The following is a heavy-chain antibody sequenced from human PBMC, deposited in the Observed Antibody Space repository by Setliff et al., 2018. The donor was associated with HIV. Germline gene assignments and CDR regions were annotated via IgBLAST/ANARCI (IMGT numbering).Heavy chain of an antibody. CDR3: ARSNHYYNSGKYYDNFEY. CDR2: MNPNSGNT. V-gene: IGHV1-8*01. J-gene: IGHJ4*02. D-gene: IGHD3-10*01. Sequence: ASVKVSCKASGHTFTSYDINWVRQATGRGLEWMGWMNPNSGNTGYAQKFQGRVTMTRNTSISTACMELSSLRSEDTAVYYCARSNHYYNSGKYYDNFEYWGQGTLVTVSS. CDR1: GHTFTSYD.